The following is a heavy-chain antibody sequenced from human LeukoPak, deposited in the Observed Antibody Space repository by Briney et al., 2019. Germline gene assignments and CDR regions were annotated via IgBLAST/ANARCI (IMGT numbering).Heavy chain of an antibody. D-gene: IGHD1-1*01. CDR2: IWYDGSNK. V-gene: IGHV3-33*01. CDR1: GFTFSSYG. Sequence: GRSLRLSCAASGFTFSSYGMHRVRQAPGKGLEWVAVIWYDGSNKYYADSVKGRFTISRDNSKNTLYLQMNSLRAEDTAVYYCARDIGRKYKIFDYWGQGTLVTVSS. J-gene: IGHJ4*02. CDR3: ARDIGRKYKIFDY.